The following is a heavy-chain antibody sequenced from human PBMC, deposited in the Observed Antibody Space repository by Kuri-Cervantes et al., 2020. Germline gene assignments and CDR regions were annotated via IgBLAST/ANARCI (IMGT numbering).Heavy chain of an antibody. V-gene: IGHV4-39*07. CDR2: IYYSGST. Sequence: SETLSLTCTVSGGSISSSSYYWGWIRQPPGKGPEWIGSIYYSGSTYYNPSLKSRVTISVDTSKNQFSLKLSSVTAADTAVYYCARVSTVREGWLSRYYFDYWGQGTLVTVSS. J-gene: IGHJ4*02. D-gene: IGHD3-22*01. CDR1: GGSISSSSYY. CDR3: ARVSTVREGWLSRYYFDY.